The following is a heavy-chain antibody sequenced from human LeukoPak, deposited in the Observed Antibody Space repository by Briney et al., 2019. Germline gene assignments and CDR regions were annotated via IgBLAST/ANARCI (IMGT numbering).Heavy chain of an antibody. CDR2: IRPNYNT. CDR1: GDTFNTCY. Sequence: ASVKVSCKAAGDTFNTCYIHWFRQAPGQGPEWIGIIRPNYNTVYAPRFQGRVTVTRDMSTSTVYMDLLSLRSDDTAVYYCARERPEVYYFDSWGQGTLVTVSS. J-gene: IGHJ4*02. CDR3: ARERPEVYYFDS. V-gene: IGHV1-46*02.